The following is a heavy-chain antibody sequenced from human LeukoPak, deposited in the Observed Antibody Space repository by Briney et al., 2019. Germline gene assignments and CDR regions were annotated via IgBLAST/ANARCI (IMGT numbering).Heavy chain of an antibody. V-gene: IGHV4-34*01. J-gene: IGHJ4*02. D-gene: IGHD3-10*01. CDR3: AREPAMVRGVIIDYFDY. CDR1: GASFSGYY. Sequence: PSETLSLTCAVYGASFSGYYWSWIRQPPGKGLEWIGEINHSGSTNYNPSLKSRVTISVDTSKNQFSLKLSSVTAADTAVYYCAREPAMVRGVIIDYFDYWGQGTLVTVSS. CDR2: INHSGST.